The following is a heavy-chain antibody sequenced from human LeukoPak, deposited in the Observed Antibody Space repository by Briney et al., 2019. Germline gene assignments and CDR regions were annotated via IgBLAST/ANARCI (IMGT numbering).Heavy chain of an antibody. V-gene: IGHV1-2*02. CDR3: ARVSRTAMVYRGNYFDY. Sequence: VASVKVSCKASGYTFTGYYMHWVRQAPGQGLEWVGWINPNSGGTNYAQKFQGRVTMTRDTSISTAYMELSRLRSDDTAVYYCARVSRTAMVYRGNYFDYWGQGTLVTVSS. CDR2: INPNSGGT. CDR1: GYTFTGYY. J-gene: IGHJ4*02. D-gene: IGHD5-18*01.